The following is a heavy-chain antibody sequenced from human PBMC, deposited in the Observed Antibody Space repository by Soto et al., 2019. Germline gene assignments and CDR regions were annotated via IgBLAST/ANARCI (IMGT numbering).Heavy chain of an antibody. D-gene: IGHD6-13*01. Sequence: SETLSLTCTVSGDSMSSSNWWNWVRQPPGKGLEWIGEAHHSGRTNYNPSLKSRVTISVDRSQNLFSLKLASVTAADTAVYYCARRERAAGTDWWFDPWGQGTLVTVSS. V-gene: IGHV4-4*02. J-gene: IGHJ5*02. CDR1: GDSMSSSNW. CDR2: AHHSGRT. CDR3: ARRERAAGTDWWFDP.